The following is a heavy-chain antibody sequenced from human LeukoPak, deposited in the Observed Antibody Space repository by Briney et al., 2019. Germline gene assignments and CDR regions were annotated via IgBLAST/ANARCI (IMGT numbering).Heavy chain of an antibody. V-gene: IGHV3-48*04. CDR3: ARHPGIAAAAPNNWFDP. Sequence: GGSLRLSCAASGFTFSSYSMNWVRQAPGKGLEWVSSISSSGSTIYYADSVKGRFTISRDNAKNSLYLQMNSLRAEDTAVYYCARHPGIAAAAPNNWFDPWGQGTLVTVSS. CDR2: ISSSGSTI. J-gene: IGHJ5*02. CDR1: GFTFSSYS. D-gene: IGHD6-13*01.